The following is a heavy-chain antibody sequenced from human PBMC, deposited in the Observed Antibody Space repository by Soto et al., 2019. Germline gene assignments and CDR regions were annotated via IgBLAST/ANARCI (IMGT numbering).Heavy chain of an antibody. CDR3: AKTYNTGWYHIDY. CDR1: GFTFSTYA. J-gene: IGHJ4*02. D-gene: IGHD6-19*01. Sequence: GGSLRLSCAASGFTFSTYAMHWVRQAPGKGLEWVSGINWNIGSICYADSVKGRFTISRDNAKNSLYLQMNSLRAEDTAFYYCAKTYNTGWYHIDYWGLGTLVTVSS. V-gene: IGHV3-9*01. CDR2: INWNIGSI.